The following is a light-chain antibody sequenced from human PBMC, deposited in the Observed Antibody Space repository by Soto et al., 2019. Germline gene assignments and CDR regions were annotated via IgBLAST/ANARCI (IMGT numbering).Light chain of an antibody. V-gene: IGKV3-15*01. CDR3: QQYKSWFT. Sequence: IVMTQSPATLSVSPGERATLSCRASQSINNNLAWYQQKPGQAPRLLNYDASTGATDIPARFSGSGSGTEFTLTISSLQSEDSAVYYCQQYKSWFTFGQGTKLEIK. J-gene: IGKJ2*01. CDR1: QSINNN. CDR2: DAS.